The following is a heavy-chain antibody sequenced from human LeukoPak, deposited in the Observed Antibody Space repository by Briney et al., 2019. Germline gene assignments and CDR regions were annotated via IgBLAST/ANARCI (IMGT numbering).Heavy chain of an antibody. V-gene: IGHV3-48*01. Sequence: GGSLRLSCAASGFTFSSYSMNWVRQAPGKGLEWVSYISSSSTIYYADSVKSRFTISRDNAKNSLYLQMNSLRAEDTAVYYCARDLYSSSWYAEYYMDVWGKGTTVTVSS. CDR2: ISSSSTI. D-gene: IGHD6-13*01. CDR1: GFTFSSYS. CDR3: ARDLYSSSWYAEYYMDV. J-gene: IGHJ6*03.